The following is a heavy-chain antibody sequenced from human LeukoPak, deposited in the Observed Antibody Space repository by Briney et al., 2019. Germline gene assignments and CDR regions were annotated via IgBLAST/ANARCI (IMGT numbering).Heavy chain of an antibody. CDR3: VIDYYDSSGYIVEDY. J-gene: IGHJ4*02. Sequence: KPSETLSLTCTVSGGSISSSSYYWGWIRQPPGKGLEWIGSIYYSGSTYYNPSLKSRVTISVDTSKNQFSLKLSSVTAADTAVYYCVIDYYDSSGYIVEDYWGQGTLVTVSS. CDR2: IYYSGST. D-gene: IGHD3-22*01. CDR1: GGSISSSSYY. V-gene: IGHV4-39*02.